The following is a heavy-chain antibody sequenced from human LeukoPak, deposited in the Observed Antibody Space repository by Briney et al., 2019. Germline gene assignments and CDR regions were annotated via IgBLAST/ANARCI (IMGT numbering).Heavy chain of an antibody. Sequence: PSETLSLTCTVSGGSISSYYWSWIRQPPGKGLEWIGYIYYSGSTYYNPSLKSRVTISVDTSKNQFSLKLSSVTAADTAVYYCASMAAGVFNWFDPWGQGTLVTVSS. J-gene: IGHJ5*02. CDR3: ASMAAGVFNWFDP. CDR1: GGSISSYY. V-gene: IGHV4-59*06. D-gene: IGHD6-13*01. CDR2: IYYSGST.